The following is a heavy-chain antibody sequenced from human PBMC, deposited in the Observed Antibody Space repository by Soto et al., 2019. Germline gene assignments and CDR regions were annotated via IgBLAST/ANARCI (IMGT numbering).Heavy chain of an antibody. Sequence: PGGSLRLSCAASGFSVSSNYMSWVRQAPGKGLQWVSVIDSGGTTYYADSVKGRFTISRDKAKNTVYLQMKSLRVEDTAVYYCGAYCSRTYCYDWFDPWGQGTLVTVSS. J-gene: IGHJ5*02. D-gene: IGHD2-2*01. CDR3: GAYCSRTYCYDWFDP. CDR1: GFSVSSNY. CDR2: IDSGGTT. V-gene: IGHV3-53*01.